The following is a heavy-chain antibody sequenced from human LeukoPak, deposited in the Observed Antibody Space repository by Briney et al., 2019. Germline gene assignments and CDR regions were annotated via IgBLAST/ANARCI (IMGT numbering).Heavy chain of an antibody. V-gene: IGHV4-59*08. CDR1: GVSISSYY. D-gene: IGHD2-15*01. CDR2: TQDGATT. Sequence: SETLSLTCTVSGVSISSYYWSWIRQPPGKGLEFIAYTQDGATTSYNPSLKSRVTMSVDTSKNQLSLRLTSVTAADTALYYCARHDWRGGAFDIWGQGTMVTVSS. J-gene: IGHJ3*02. CDR3: ARHDWRGGAFDI.